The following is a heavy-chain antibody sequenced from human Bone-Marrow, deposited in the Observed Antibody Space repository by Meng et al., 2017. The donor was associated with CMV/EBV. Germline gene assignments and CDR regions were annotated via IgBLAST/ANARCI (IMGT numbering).Heavy chain of an antibody. CDR1: GGSISSSSYY. CDR3: ARGGSYYSD. J-gene: IGHJ4*02. CDR2: IYYSGST. V-gene: IGHV4-39*07. D-gene: IGHD1-26*01. Sequence: SETLSLTCTVSGGSISSSSYYWGWIRQPPGKGLEWIGSIYYSGSTYYNPSLKSRVTISVDTSKNQFSLKLSSVTAADTAVYYCARGGSYYSDWGQGTLVTVSS.